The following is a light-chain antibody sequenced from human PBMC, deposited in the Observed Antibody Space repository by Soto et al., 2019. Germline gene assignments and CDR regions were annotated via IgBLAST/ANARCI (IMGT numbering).Light chain of an antibody. Sequence: QSVLTQPDSVYGSPGQSITISCTGTSSDVGGYNYVSWYQQHPGKAPKLMIYEVSNRPSGVSNRFSGSKSGNTASLTISGLQAEDEADYYCSSYTSSSTLVFGTGTKLTVL. V-gene: IGLV2-14*01. CDR2: EVS. CDR3: SSYTSSSTLV. J-gene: IGLJ1*01. CDR1: SSDVGGYNY.